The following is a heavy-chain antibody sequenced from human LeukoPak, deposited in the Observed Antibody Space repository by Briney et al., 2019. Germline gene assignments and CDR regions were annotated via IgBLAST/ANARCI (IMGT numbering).Heavy chain of an antibody. J-gene: IGHJ4*02. CDR2: IKQDGSEK. D-gene: IGHD3-9*01. CDR3: ARGVKILTGYYGGYYFDY. V-gene: IGHV3-7*01. Sequence: GGSLRLSCAASGFTFSSYAMSWVRQAPGKGLEWVANIKQDGSEKYYVDSVKGRFTISRDNAKNSLYLQMNSLRAEDTAVYYCARGVKILTGYYGGYYFDYWGQGTLVTVSS. CDR1: GFTFSSYA.